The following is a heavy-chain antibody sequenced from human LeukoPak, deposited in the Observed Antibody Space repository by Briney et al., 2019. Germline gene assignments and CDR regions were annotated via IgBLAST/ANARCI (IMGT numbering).Heavy chain of an antibody. CDR2: IYYSGST. Sequence: PSQTLSLTCTVSGGSISSGDYYWSWIRQPPGKGLEWIGYIYYSGSTYYNPSLKSRVTISVDTSKNQFSLKVSSVTAADTAVYYCARYCGGDCYSDAYYYYGMDVWGQGTTVTVSS. V-gene: IGHV4-30-4*01. D-gene: IGHD2-21*02. CDR3: ARYCGGDCYSDAYYYYGMDV. CDR1: GGSISSGDYY. J-gene: IGHJ6*02.